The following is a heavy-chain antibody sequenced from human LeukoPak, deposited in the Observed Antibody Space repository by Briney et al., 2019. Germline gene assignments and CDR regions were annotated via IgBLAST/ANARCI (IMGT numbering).Heavy chain of an antibody. CDR2: RWYDGSNK. J-gene: IGHJ6*02. Sequence: GRSLRLSCAASGFTFSSYGMHWVRQAPGKGLEWVAVRWYDGSNKYYADSVKGRFTISRDNSKNTLYLQMNSLRAEDTAVYYCAREEYCTNGACLSSYGMDVWGQGTTVTVSS. CDR1: GFTFSSYG. V-gene: IGHV3-33*01. CDR3: AREEYCTNGACLSSYGMDV. D-gene: IGHD2-8*01.